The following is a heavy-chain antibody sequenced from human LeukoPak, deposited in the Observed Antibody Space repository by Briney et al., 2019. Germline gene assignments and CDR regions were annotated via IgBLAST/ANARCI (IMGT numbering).Heavy chain of an antibody. D-gene: IGHD1-1*01. J-gene: IGHJ4*02. CDR2: IISSSSHM. CDR3: ARDDTSVHFFDY. V-gene: IGHV3-21*01. CDR1: GFTFKIYS. Sequence: GGSLRLSCAASGFTFKIYSMNWVRQAPGKGLEWVSSIISSSSHMYYADSVEGRFTISRDNAKNSLYLQMNTLRAEDTAVYYCARDDTSVHFFDYWGQGTLVTVSS.